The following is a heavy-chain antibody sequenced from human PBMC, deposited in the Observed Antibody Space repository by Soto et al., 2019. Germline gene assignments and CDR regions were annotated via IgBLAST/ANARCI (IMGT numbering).Heavy chain of an antibody. CDR3: ARVPIYRKNDDSSPYLDY. J-gene: IGHJ4*02. CDR2: IYHSGNT. Sequence: QVQLQESGPGLVKPSQTLSLTCTVSGGSVSSGGYYWSWIRQHPGKGLEWIGYIYHSGNTYLNPSLKTRVTMSVDTSKYQFSLKLSSVTAAATAVYYCARVPIYRKNDDSSPYLDYWGQGTLVSVSS. D-gene: IGHD4-17*01. CDR1: GGSVSSGGYY. V-gene: IGHV4-31*03.